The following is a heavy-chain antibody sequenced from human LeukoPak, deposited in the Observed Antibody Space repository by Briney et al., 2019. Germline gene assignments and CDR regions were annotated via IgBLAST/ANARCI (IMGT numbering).Heavy chain of an antibody. D-gene: IGHD3-10*01. J-gene: IGHJ4*02. Sequence: GGSLRLSCAASGFTFSNAWMSWVRHPPGKGLEWVGRIKSKTDGGTPDYAAPVKGRITISRDDSKNTLYLQRNSLKTEYTAVYYCTTVRVWFGESYFDYWGQGTLVTVSS. CDR2: IKSKTDGGTP. CDR1: GFTFSNAW. V-gene: IGHV3-15*01. CDR3: TTVRVWFGESYFDY.